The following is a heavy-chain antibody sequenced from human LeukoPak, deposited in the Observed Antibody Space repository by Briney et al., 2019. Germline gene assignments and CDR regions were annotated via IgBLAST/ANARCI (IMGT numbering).Heavy chain of an antibody. CDR3: ASEQTTSGGRRLDS. CDR2: IYSSGIT. J-gene: IGHJ4*02. D-gene: IGHD1-26*01. Sequence: SETQSLTCTVSGGSITDSFWTWIRQPAGKGLEWIGRIYSSGITNCSPSLKSRVTMPVDTSKNQFSLNLTSVTAADTAVYFCASEQTTSGGRRLDSWGQGTLVIVSS. V-gene: IGHV4-4*07. CDR1: GGSITDSF.